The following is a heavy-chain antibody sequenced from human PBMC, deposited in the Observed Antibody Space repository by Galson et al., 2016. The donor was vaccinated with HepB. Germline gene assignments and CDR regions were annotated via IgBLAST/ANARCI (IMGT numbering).Heavy chain of an antibody. D-gene: IGHD3-10*01. CDR3: AKPRYYYGSGNYGVDG. CDR2: IAYDGTND. CDR1: GFLFSDYG. Sequence: SLRLSCAASGFLFSDYGMHWVRQAPGKGLEWVAVIAYDGTNDHYADSVRGRFTISRDNSQNTLYLQMTSLRREDTAVNYCAKPRYYYGSGNYGVDGWGQGTTVTVSS. V-gene: IGHV3-30*18. J-gene: IGHJ6*02.